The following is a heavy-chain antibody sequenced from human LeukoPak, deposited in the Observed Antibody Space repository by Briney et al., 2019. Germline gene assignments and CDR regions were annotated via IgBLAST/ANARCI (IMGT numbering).Heavy chain of an antibody. Sequence: GGSLRLSCAASGFTFSSYWMSWVRQAPGKGLEWVANIKQDGSEKYYVDSVKGRFTISRDNAKNSLYLQMNSLRAEDTAVYYCARDFRDSGYDLYYYYGMDVWGQGTTVTVSS. V-gene: IGHV3-7*01. CDR2: IKQDGSEK. CDR1: GFTFSSYW. D-gene: IGHD5-12*01. CDR3: ARDFRDSGYDLYYYYGMDV. J-gene: IGHJ6*02.